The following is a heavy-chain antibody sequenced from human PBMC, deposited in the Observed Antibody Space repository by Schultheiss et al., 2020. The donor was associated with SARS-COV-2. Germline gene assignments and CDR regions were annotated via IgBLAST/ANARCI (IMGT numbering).Heavy chain of an antibody. CDR1: GFTVSSNY. V-gene: IGHV3-23*01. CDR2: ISGSGGST. Sequence: GGSLRLSCAASGFTVSSNYMSWVRQAPGKGLEWVSAISGSGGSTYYADSVKGRFTISRDNSKNTLYLQMNSLRAEDTAVYYCAKYESRSGYPTYFDYWGQGTLVTVSS. D-gene: IGHD3-3*01. CDR3: AKYESRSGYPTYFDY. J-gene: IGHJ4*02.